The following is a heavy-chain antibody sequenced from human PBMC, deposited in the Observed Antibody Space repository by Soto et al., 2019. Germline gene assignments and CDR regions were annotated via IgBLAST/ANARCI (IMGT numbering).Heavy chain of an antibody. D-gene: IGHD6-19*01. V-gene: IGHV1-2*04. CDR1: GYIFTGYY. CDR2: INPNSGDT. J-gene: IGHJ4*02. CDR3: ATSRISIAVAGETEYYFDY. Sequence: GASVKVSCKASGYIFTGYYMHWVRQAPGQGLEWMGWINPNSGDTNYTQKFQGWVTMTRDTSISTAYMELSRLRSDDTAVYYCATSRISIAVAGETEYYFDYWGKGTLVNDSS.